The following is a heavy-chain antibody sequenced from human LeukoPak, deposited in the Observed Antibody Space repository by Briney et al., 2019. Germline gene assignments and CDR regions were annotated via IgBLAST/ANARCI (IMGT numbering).Heavy chain of an antibody. J-gene: IGHJ4*02. CDR3: ARVVGYCSSTSCYLEY. V-gene: IGHV3-53*01. Sequence: QPGGSLRLSCAASGFTVSSNYMSWVRQAPGKGLEWVSVIYSGGSTYYADSVKGRFTISRDNSKNTLYLQMSSLRAEDTAVYYCARVVGYCSSTSCYLEYWGQGTLVTVSS. CDR2: IYSGGST. CDR1: GFTVSSNY. D-gene: IGHD2-2*01.